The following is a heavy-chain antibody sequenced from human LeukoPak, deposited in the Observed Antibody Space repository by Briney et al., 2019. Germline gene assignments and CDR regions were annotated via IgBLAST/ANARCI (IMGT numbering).Heavy chain of an antibody. CDR3: ARDLHYDSSGYYYLVWGMDV. CDR2: ISYDGSNK. D-gene: IGHD3-22*01. V-gene: IGHV3-30-3*01. Sequence: PGGSLRLSCAASGFTFSSYAMHWVRQAPGKGLEWVAVISYDGSNKYYADSVKGRFTISRDNSKNTLYLQMNSLRAEDTAVYYCARDLHYDSSGYYYLVWGMDVWGQGTTVTVSS. J-gene: IGHJ6*02. CDR1: GFTFSSYA.